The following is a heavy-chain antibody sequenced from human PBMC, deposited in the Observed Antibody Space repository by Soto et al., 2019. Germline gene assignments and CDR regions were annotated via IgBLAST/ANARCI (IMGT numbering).Heavy chain of an antibody. J-gene: IGHJ6*03. V-gene: IGHV3-30*03. CDR3: AREYYDILTGYYYYYYMDV. CDR1: GFTFSSYG. D-gene: IGHD3-9*01. Sequence: GGSLRLSCAASGFTFSSYGMHWVRQAPGKGLEWVAVISYDGSNKYYADSVKGRFTISRDNSKNTLYLQMNSLRAEDTAVYYCAREYYDILTGYYYYYYMDVWGKGTTVTVSS. CDR2: ISYDGSNK.